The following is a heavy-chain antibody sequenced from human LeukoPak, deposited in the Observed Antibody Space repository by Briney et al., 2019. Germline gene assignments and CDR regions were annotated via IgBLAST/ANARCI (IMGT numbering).Heavy chain of an antibody. CDR1: GFTFSSYA. CDR3: AKARDPGYSSSPDRLDY. CDR2: ISGSGGST. D-gene: IGHD6-6*01. V-gene: IGHV3-23*01. Sequence: PGGSLRLSCAASGFTFSSYAMSWVRQAPGKGLEWVSAISGSGGSTYYADSVKGRFTISRDNSKNTLYLQMNSLRAEDTAVYYCAKARDPGYSSSPDRLDYWGQGTLVTDSS. J-gene: IGHJ4*02.